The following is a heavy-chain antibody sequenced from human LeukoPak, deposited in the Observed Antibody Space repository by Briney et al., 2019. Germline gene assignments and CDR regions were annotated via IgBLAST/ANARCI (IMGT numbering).Heavy chain of an antibody. Sequence: GGSLRLSCAASGFTFSSYWMSWVRQAPGKGLEWVANIKQDGSEKYYVDSVKGRFTISRDNAKNSLYLQMNSLRAEDTAVYYCARSMGPFYYYYGMDVWGQGTTVTVSS. CDR1: GFTFSSYW. D-gene: IGHD3-10*01. CDR3: ARSMGPFYYYYGMDV. J-gene: IGHJ6*02. V-gene: IGHV3-7*03. CDR2: IKQDGSEK.